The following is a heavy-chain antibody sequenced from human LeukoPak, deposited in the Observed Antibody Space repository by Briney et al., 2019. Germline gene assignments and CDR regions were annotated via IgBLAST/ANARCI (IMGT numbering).Heavy chain of an antibody. CDR3: AKGSGDPPFDY. CDR1: GFTFTSYA. Sequence: PGGSLRLSCAASGFTFTSYALSWVRQGPGKGLEWVSSVSGNGVNTHYADSVKGRFIISRDKSKNTLYLQMNSLRAEDTAVYYCAKGSGDPPFDYWGQGTLVTVSS. J-gene: IGHJ4*02. CDR2: VSGNGVNT. D-gene: IGHD4-17*01. V-gene: IGHV3-23*01.